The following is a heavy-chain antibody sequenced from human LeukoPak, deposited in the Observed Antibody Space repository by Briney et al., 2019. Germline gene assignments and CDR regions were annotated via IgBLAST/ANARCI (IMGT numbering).Heavy chain of an antibody. J-gene: IGHJ4*02. CDR2: IHPSGML. CDR3: SRGLDSRKLGY. CDR1: GASFNSDDQY. D-gene: IGHD3-22*01. Sequence: PSETLSLTCTVSGASFNSDDQYWNWIRQSPGKGLEWIGSIHPSGMLYNNPSLESRVTMSRDTSRNQFSLNLNSVAAADTAVYFCSRGLDSRKLGYWGQGILVTVSS. V-gene: IGHV4-31*03.